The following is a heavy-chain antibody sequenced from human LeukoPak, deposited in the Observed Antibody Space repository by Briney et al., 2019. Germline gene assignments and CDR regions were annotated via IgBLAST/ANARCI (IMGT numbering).Heavy chain of an antibody. J-gene: IGHJ4*02. D-gene: IGHD3-10*01. CDR3: ARDVNYYYGSGSPLDY. CDR2: INPNSGGT. CDR1: GYTFTGYY. Sequence: VSVKVSCKASGYTFTGYYMHWVRQAPGQGLEWMGWINPNSGGTNYAQKFQGRVTMTRDTSISTAYMELSRLRSDDTAVYYCARDVNYYYGSGSPLDYWGQGTLVTVSS. V-gene: IGHV1-2*02.